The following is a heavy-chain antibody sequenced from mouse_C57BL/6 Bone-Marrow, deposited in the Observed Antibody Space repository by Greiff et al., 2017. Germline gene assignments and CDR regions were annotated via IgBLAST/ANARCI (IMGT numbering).Heavy chain of an antibody. CDR1: GYTFTSYW. CDR3: SSADYGSSYDYAMDY. Sequence: QVQLQQPGAELVKPGASVKLSCKASGYTFTSYWIQWVKQRPGQGLEWMGEIDPAGGSTNYNQKFKGKATLTVDTSSSTAYMQLSSLTSEDSAVYYWSSADYGSSYDYAMDYWGQGTTVTVAS. J-gene: IGHJ4*01. V-gene: IGHV1-50*01. CDR2: IDPAGGST. D-gene: IGHD1-1*01.